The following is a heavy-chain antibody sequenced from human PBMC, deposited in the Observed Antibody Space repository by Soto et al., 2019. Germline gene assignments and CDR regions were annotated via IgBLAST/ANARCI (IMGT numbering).Heavy chain of an antibody. D-gene: IGHD3-3*01. Sequence: GGSLRLSCAASGLTFSQYWMHWVRQAPGQGLVWVSRISDDGTITDYADSVKGRFTVSRDNARNTHSLQMNSLRSEDTAVYFCATAVDYDFWSGTTHYGIDVWGQGTTVTVSS. CDR1: GLTFSQYW. CDR3: ATAVDYDFWSGTTHYGIDV. CDR2: ISDDGTIT. V-gene: IGHV3-74*01. J-gene: IGHJ6*02.